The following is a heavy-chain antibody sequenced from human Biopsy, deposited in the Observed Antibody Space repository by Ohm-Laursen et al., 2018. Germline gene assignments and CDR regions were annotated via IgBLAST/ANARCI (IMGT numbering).Heavy chain of an antibody. V-gene: IGHV4-31*01. CDR3: ARRPYGGTRYWYFDL. CDR1: GGSVSSGGFY. Sequence: SQTLSLTCTVSGGSVSSGGFYWSWIRQHPGKGLGWIGYIYYSGTTYYNPSLKSLVTISVDTSKNQFSLKLNSVTAADTAVYYCARRPYGGTRYWYFDLGGRGTLVTVSS. D-gene: IGHD4-23*01. J-gene: IGHJ2*01. CDR2: IYYSGTT.